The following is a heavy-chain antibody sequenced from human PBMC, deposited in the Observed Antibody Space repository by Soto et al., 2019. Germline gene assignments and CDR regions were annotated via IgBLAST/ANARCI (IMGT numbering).Heavy chain of an antibody. CDR3: AKDRLYTWNEPLDF. Sequence: QVQLVESGGGVVQPGRSLRLSCAASGLTFTNHGMHWVRQAPGKGLEWVAHISYDGTSEHYADSVKGRFTISRDNPNNPVHLQLNTLRPADTAVSYCAKDRLYTWNEPLDFWGQGTLVTVSS. J-gene: IGHJ4*02. V-gene: IGHV3-30*18. CDR1: GLTFTNHG. D-gene: IGHD1-20*01. CDR2: ISYDGTSE.